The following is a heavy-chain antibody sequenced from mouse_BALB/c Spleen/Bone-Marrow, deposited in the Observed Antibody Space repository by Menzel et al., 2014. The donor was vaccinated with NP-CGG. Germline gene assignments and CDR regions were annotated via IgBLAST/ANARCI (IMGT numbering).Heavy chain of an antibody. CDR3: ARRGYDNSYWYFGV. D-gene: IGHD2-3*01. J-gene: IGHJ1*01. CDR2: ISTGGSQT. CDR1: GFTFSSYG. V-gene: IGHV5-6*01. Sequence: EVHLVEFGGDLVKPGVSLKLSCAASGFTFSSYGMSWVRQTPDKRLEWVATISTGGSQTYYTDSVKGRFTISRDNAKNTLYLQMSSLKSEDSAIYYCARRGYDNSYWYFGVWGAGTTVTVSS.